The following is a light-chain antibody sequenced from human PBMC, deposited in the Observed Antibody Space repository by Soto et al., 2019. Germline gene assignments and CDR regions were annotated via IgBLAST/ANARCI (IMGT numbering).Light chain of an antibody. Sequence: DIQLTQSPSFLSASVGDRVTMTCRASLGISGYLVWYQQKPGKVPRLLIYSASSLQSGVPSRFSGSGSGTEFTLTISSLQPEDFASYYCQQLDRYPFTFGGGTKVEI. CDR2: SAS. CDR1: LGISGY. J-gene: IGKJ4*01. V-gene: IGKV1-9*01. CDR3: QQLDRYPFT.